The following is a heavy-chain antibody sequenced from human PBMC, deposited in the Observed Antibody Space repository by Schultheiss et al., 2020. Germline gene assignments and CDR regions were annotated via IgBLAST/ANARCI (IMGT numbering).Heavy chain of an antibody. D-gene: IGHD2-21*01. V-gene: IGHV3-53*01. CDR3: ASAIEVSTGLDY. CDR2: IYSSGTT. Sequence: GGSLRLSCNASGFTISDNYMSWVRQAPGKGLEWVSVIYSSGTTDSADSVKGRFTISRDNSKNTLYLQMNSLRADDTAVYYCASAIEVSTGLDYWGQGILVTVSS. CDR1: GFTISDNY. J-gene: IGHJ4*02.